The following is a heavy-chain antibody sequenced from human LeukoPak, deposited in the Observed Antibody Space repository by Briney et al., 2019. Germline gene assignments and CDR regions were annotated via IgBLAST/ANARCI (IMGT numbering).Heavy chain of an antibody. J-gene: IGHJ4*02. V-gene: IGHV3-7*01. D-gene: IGHD3-22*01. CDR1: GFTFSNFW. CDR3: VREYYYNSSGYRALCY. CDR2: IKEDGSEK. Sequence: GGSLRLSCAASGFTFSNFWMSWVRQAPGKGPEWVANIKEDGSEKYYVDSVKGRFTISRDNAKNSLYLQMSSLRAEDTAVYYCVREYYYNSSGYRALCYWGQGTLVTVSS.